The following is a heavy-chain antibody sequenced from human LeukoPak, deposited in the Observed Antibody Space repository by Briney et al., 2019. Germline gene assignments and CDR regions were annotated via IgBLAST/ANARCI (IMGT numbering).Heavy chain of an antibody. CDR1: GGSISSSNYY. J-gene: IGHJ4*02. V-gene: IGHV4-39*01. D-gene: IGHD3-16*01. CDR3: ARQLKKDHSDDDGYTGASDY. CDR2: IFQSGTT. Sequence: PSETLSLTXTVSGGSISSSNYYWARIRQTPGKGLEWIGSIFQSGTTYFNPSLKSRVTISVDTSRNQFSLKLNSVTAADTAVYYCARQLKKDHSDDDGYTGASDYWGQGILVPVSS.